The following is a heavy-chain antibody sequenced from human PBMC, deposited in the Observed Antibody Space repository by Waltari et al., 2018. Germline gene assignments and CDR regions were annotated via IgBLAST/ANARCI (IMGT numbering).Heavy chain of an antibody. CDR3: ARDRSDCSGGSCYSREFDP. D-gene: IGHD2-15*01. Sequence: QVQLQESGPGLVKPSETLSLTCTVSGGSISSYYWSWIRQPPGKGLEWIGYIYYSGSTNYNPSLKSRVTISVDTSKNQFSLKLSSVTAADTAVYYCARDRSDCSGGSCYSREFDPWGQGTLVTVSS. CDR1: GGSISSYY. V-gene: IGHV4-59*01. CDR2: IYYSGST. J-gene: IGHJ5*02.